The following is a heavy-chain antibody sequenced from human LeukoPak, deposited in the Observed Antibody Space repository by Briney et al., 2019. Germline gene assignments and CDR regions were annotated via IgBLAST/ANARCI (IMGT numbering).Heavy chain of an antibody. CDR3: ARDDALGDNALDI. V-gene: IGHV3-33*01. CDR2: ILNDGSQE. J-gene: IGHJ3*02. Sequence: PGGSLRLSCAASGFTFSSYGMHWVRQAPGKGLEWVAVILNDGSQEKYADSVKGRFTISRDNSKNTLFLQMNSLRAEDTAVYYCARDDALGDNALDIWGQGTMVTLSS. D-gene: IGHD3-16*01. CDR1: GFTFSSYG.